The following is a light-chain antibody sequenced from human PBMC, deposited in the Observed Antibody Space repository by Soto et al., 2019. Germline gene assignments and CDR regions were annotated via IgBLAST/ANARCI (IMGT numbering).Light chain of an antibody. Sequence: DIQMTQSPSTLSASVGDRVTITGRASQSISNWLAWYQQKPGKAPKLLIYKASILESGVPSRFNGSGSGTEFTLTISSLQPADSATYYCQQYKSYSLTFRGGTKVEIK. J-gene: IGKJ4*01. CDR3: QQYKSYSLT. CDR1: QSISNW. V-gene: IGKV1-5*03. CDR2: KAS.